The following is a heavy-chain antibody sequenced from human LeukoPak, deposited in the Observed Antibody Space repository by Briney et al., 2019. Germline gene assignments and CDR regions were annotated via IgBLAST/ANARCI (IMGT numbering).Heavy chain of an antibody. J-gene: IGHJ4*02. CDR2: INPNSGGT. V-gene: IGHV1-2*02. CDR3: ATIPYGSGIIDY. CDR1: GYTFTDYY. Sequence: ASMKVSCKASGYTFTDYYTHWVRQAPGQGLECMGWINPNSGGTNYAQKFQGRVTMTRDTSISTAYMEVSSLRSDDTAVYYCATIPYGSGIIDYWGQGTLVTVSS. D-gene: IGHD3-10*01.